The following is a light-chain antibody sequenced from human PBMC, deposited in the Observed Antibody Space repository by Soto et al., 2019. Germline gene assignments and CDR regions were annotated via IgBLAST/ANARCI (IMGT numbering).Light chain of an antibody. Sequence: QSVLTQPASVSGTPGQSITISCTGTSSDVGAYNYVSWYQQYPGKAPKLIIYDVSNRPSGVSCRFSGSKPGNTASLTISDLQAEDEAAYYCNSYAGTSYVFGTGTKVPVL. CDR1: SSDVGAYNY. CDR2: DVS. V-gene: IGLV2-14*01. CDR3: NSYAGTSYV. J-gene: IGLJ1*01.